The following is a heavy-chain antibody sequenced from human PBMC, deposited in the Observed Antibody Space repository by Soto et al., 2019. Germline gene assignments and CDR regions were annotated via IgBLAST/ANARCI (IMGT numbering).Heavy chain of an antibody. V-gene: IGHV4-59*01. CDR2: IYYSGST. D-gene: IGHD1-26*01. CDR3: ARARWELGSTWFAP. J-gene: IGHJ5*02. CDR1: GGSISSYY. Sequence: PSETLSLTCTVSGGSISSYYWSWIRQPPGKGLEWIGYIYYSGSTNYNPSLKSRVTISVDTSKNHLYLKLTSVTAADTAVYYCARARWELGSTWFAPWGQGILVTVSS.